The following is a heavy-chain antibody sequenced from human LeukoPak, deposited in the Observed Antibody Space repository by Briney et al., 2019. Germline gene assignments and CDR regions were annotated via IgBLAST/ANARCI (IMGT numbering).Heavy chain of an antibody. CDR1: GGTFSSYA. J-gene: IGHJ4*02. V-gene: IGHV1-69*06. Sequence: ASVKVSCKASGGTFSSYAVSWVRQAPGQGLEWMGGIIPIFGTANHAQKFQGRVTITADKSTSTAYMELSSLRSEDTAVYYCARSTGIAAAGIDYWGQGTLVTVSS. CDR3: ARSTGIAAAGIDY. D-gene: IGHD6-13*01. CDR2: IIPIFGTA.